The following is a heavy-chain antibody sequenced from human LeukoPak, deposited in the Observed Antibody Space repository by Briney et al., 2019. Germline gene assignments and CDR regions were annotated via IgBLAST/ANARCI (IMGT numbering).Heavy chain of an antibody. D-gene: IGHD5-18*01. CDR3: ATPRGYSYDY. Sequence: GGSLRLSCAASGFTFSTYWMHWVRQAPAKGLVWVSRINSDGSSTTYADSVKGRFTISRDNAKNTLYLQMNSLRAEDTAVYYCATPRGYSYDYWGQGTLVTVSS. V-gene: IGHV3-74*01. CDR2: INSDGSST. CDR1: GFTFSTYW. J-gene: IGHJ4*02.